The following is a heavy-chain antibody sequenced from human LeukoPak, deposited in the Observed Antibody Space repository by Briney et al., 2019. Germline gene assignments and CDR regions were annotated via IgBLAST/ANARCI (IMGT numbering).Heavy chain of an antibody. D-gene: IGHD3-3*01. J-gene: IGHJ4*01. Sequence: GASVKVSCKASGYTFNSYGICWVRQAPGQGLEWIGWIDPSNGNIKYTEKLQGRVTMTTDTSTSTAYMDLRSLRSDDTAVYYRARDGVSGHFDYWGRGTLVTVSS. CDR2: IDPSNGNI. CDR1: GYTFNSYG. CDR3: ARDGVSGHFDY. V-gene: IGHV1-18*01.